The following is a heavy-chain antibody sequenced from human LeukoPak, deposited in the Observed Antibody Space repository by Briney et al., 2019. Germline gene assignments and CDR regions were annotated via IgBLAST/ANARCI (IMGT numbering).Heavy chain of an antibody. Sequence: ASVKVSCKASGYTFTSYGISWVRQAPGQGLEWMGWISAYNGNTNYAQKLQGRVTMTTDTSTSTAYMELRSLRSDDTAVYYCARARGFTQSKSWFDPWGQGTLVTVSS. V-gene: IGHV1-18*01. CDR2: ISAYNGNT. CDR3: ARARGFTQSKSWFDP. J-gene: IGHJ5*02. CDR1: GYTFTSYG. D-gene: IGHD3-10*01.